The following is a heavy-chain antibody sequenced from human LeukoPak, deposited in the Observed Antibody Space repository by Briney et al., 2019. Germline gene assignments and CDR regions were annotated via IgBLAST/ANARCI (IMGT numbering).Heavy chain of an antibody. J-gene: IGHJ5*02. Sequence: SETLSLTCAVYGGSFSGYYWSWIRQPPGKGLEWIGEINHSGSANYNPSLKSRVTISIDTSKNQFFLTLRSVTAADTAVYYCARQQISFFGVVQNWFDPWGQGTLVTVSS. CDR2: INHSGSA. D-gene: IGHD3-3*01. CDR1: GGSFSGYY. V-gene: IGHV4-34*01. CDR3: ARQQISFFGVVQNWFDP.